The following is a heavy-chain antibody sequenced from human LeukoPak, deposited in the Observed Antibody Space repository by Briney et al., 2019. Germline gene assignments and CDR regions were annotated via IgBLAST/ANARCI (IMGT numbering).Heavy chain of an antibody. CDR1: GFTLSSYS. J-gene: IGHJ4*02. Sequence: GGSLRLSCAASGFTLSSYSINWVRQAPGMGLQWVSSISSRSSYIYYADSVKGRFTISRDNAKNSLYLQMNSLRAEDTAVYYCASGQQLGFDYWGQGTLVTVSS. CDR3: ASGQQLGFDY. CDR2: ISSRSSYI. D-gene: IGHD6-13*01. V-gene: IGHV3-21*01.